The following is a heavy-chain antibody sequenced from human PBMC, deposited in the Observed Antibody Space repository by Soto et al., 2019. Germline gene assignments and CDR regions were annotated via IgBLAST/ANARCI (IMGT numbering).Heavy chain of an antibody. J-gene: IGHJ6*02. CDR2: IIPIFGTA. D-gene: IGHD6-13*01. CDR1: GGTFSSYA. Sequence: SVKVSCKASGGTFSSYAISWVRQAPGQGLEWMGGIIPIFGTANYAQKFQGRVTITADESTSTAYMELSSLRSEETAVYYCARERGYSRSQVPRGYYGMDVWGQGTTVTVSS. CDR3: ARERGYSRSQVPRGYYGMDV. V-gene: IGHV1-69*13.